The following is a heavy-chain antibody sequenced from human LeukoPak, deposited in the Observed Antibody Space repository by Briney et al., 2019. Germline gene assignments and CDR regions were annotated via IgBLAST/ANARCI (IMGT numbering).Heavy chain of an antibody. CDR2: INPNSGGT. CDR3: ARDVGSSGWELYYFDY. D-gene: IGHD6-19*01. V-gene: IGHV1-2*02. CDR1: GGTFNSYA. Sequence: ASVKVSCKASGGTFNSYAISWVRQAPGQGLEWMGWINPNSGGTNYAQKFQGRVTMTRDTSISTAYMELSRLRSDDTAVYYCARDVGSSGWELYYFDYWGQGTLVTVSS. J-gene: IGHJ4*02.